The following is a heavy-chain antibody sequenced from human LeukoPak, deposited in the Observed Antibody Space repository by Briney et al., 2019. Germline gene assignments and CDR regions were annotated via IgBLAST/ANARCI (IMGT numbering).Heavy chain of an antibody. CDR1: GGSITSTNY. V-gene: IGHV4-4*02. J-gene: IGHJ4*02. Sequence: SGTLSLTCGVSGGSITSTNYWTWVRQPPGKGLEWIGEVNLQGSTNYNPSLMGRVAISVDMSENHISLQLTSVTAADTAVYYCARHHTAGGYSYDYWGQGTLVTVSS. CDR2: VNLQGST. CDR3: ARHHTAGGYSYDY. D-gene: IGHD5-18*01.